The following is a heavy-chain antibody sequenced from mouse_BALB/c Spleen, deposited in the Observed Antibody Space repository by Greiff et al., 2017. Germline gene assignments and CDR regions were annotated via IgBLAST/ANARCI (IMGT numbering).Heavy chain of an antibody. V-gene: IGHV5-17*02. CDR3: ARERAIYYDYDDAMDY. D-gene: IGHD2-4*01. Sequence: EVNVVESGGGLVQPGGSRKLSCAASGFTFSSFGMHWVRQAPEKGLEWVAYISSGSSTIYYADTVKGRFTISRDNPKNTLFLQMTSLRSEDTAMYYCARERAIYYDYDDAMDYWGQGTSVTVSS. CDR1: GFTFSSFG. J-gene: IGHJ4*01. CDR2: ISSGSSTI.